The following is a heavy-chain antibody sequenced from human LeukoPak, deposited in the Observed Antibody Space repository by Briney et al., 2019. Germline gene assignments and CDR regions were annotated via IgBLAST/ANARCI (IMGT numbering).Heavy chain of an antibody. CDR3: AKVGAASRTHLTYSFDY. CDR1: GFTFSSYA. V-gene: IGHV3-23*01. CDR2: ISGSGGST. J-gene: IGHJ4*02. D-gene: IGHD1-26*01. Sequence: PGGSLRLSCAASGFTFSSYAMSWVRQAPGKGLEWVSAISGSGGSTYYADSVKGRFTISRDNSKNTLYLQMNSLRAEDTAVYYCAKVGAASRTHLTYSFDYWGQGALVTVSS.